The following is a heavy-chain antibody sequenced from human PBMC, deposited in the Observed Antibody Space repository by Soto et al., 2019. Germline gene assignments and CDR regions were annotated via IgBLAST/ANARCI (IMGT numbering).Heavy chain of an antibody. CDR1: GGSISSSSYY. CDR2: IYSGGST. V-gene: IGHV4-39*01. D-gene: IGHD3-10*01. J-gene: IGHJ4*02. Sequence: QLQLQESGPGLVKPSETLSLTCTVSGGSISSSSYYWGWIRQPPGKGLDWIGSIYSGGSTYYNPSLKSRVTISVDTSKNQFSLKLSSVTAADTAVYYCASRVYGAPLWGQGTLVTVSS. CDR3: ASRVYGAPL.